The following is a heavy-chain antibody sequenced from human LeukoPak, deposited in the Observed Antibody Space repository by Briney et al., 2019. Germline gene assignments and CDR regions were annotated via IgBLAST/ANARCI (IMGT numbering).Heavy chain of an antibody. J-gene: IGHJ4*02. CDR2: INTDGSST. D-gene: IGHD3-22*01. CDR1: GFTFRGYW. Sequence: GGSLRLSCAASGFTFRGYWMHWVRQAPGKGLVWVSRINTDGSSTYYADSVRGRFTISRDNAKNSLYLQMNSLRVEDTAVYYCARDTYSRLDYWGQGTLVTVSS. V-gene: IGHV3-74*01. CDR3: ARDTYSRLDY.